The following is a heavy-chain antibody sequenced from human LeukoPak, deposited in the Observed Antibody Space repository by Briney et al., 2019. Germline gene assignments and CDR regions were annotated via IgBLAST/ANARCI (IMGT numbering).Heavy chain of an antibody. CDR3: ARAYSSSSAPYYYYYYMDV. CDR1: GSSISSYY. CDR2: IDYNGST. D-gene: IGHD6-6*01. J-gene: IGHJ6*03. Sequence: SETLSLTCTVSGSSISSYYWSWIRQPPGNGLEWSGYIDYNGSTNYNPSLKSRVTISVDTSKNQFSLKLSSVTAADTAVYYCARAYSSSSAPYYYYYYMDVWGKGTTVTVSS. V-gene: IGHV4-59*01.